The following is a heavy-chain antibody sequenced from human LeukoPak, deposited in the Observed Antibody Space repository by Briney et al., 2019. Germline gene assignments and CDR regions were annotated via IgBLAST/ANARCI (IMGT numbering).Heavy chain of an antibody. D-gene: IGHD4-23*01. V-gene: IGHV1-46*01. CDR3: ARTADGSKTPVFDY. CDR2: INPSGGST. Sequence: ASVKVSCKASGYMFTSYYMYWVRQAPGQGLEWMGIINPSGGSTTYAQKFQGRVTLTRDTSTSTVYMELSSLRSEDTALYYCARTADGSKTPVFDYWGQGTLVIVSS. J-gene: IGHJ4*02. CDR1: GYMFTSYY.